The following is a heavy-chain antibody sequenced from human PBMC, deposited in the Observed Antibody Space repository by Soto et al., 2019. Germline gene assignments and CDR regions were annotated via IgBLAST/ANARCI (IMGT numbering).Heavy chain of an antibody. D-gene: IGHD6-19*01. CDR1: GYTFTGYA. J-gene: IGHJ4*02. CDR3: ARAVAVPADFDY. CDR2: INAGNGNT. V-gene: IGHV1-3*05. Sequence: QVQLVQSGAEEKKPGASVKVSCKASGYTFTGYAMHWVRQAPGQRLEWMGWINAGNGNTKYSQKFQGRVTITRDTYASTAYMALSSLRSEDTAVFYCARAVAVPADFDYWGQGTLVTVSS.